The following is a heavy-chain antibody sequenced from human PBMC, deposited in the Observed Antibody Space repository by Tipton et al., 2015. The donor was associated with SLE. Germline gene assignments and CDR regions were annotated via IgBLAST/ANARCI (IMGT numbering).Heavy chain of an antibody. D-gene: IGHD1-26*01. V-gene: IGHV4-34*12. CDR1: GGSFSGYY. J-gene: IGHJ6*02. CDR2: IIHSGST. CDR3: ARHRVGATGYGMDV. Sequence: GSLRLSCAVYGGSFSGYYWTWIRQPPGKGLEWIGEIIHSGSTNDNPSLKSRVTVSLDPSKNQFSLRLSSVTAADTAVYYCARHRVGATGYGMDVWGQGTTVTVSS.